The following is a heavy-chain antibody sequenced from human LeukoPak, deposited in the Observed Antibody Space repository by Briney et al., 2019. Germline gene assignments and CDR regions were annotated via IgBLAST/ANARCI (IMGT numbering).Heavy chain of an antibody. CDR2: ISGSGGST. CDR1: GFTFSISG. CDR3: AKGQLRYCSGGSCYDAFDI. J-gene: IGHJ3*02. V-gene: IGHV3-23*01. Sequence: GGSLRLSCAAPGFTFSISGMGWVRQAPGKGLECVSPISGSGGSTSYADSVKGRFTISRDNSKNTLYLQMNSLRAEDTAVYYCAKGQLRYCSGGSCYDAFDIWGQGTMVTVSS. D-gene: IGHD2-15*01.